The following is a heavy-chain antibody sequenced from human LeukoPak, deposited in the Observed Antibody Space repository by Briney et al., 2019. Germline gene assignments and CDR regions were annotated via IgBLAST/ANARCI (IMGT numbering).Heavy chain of an antibody. CDR2: INPNSGGT. CDR3: ARVGYCSSTSCLIDC. D-gene: IGHD2-2*01. CDR1: GYTFTGYY. V-gene: IGHV1-2*02. J-gene: IGHJ4*02. Sequence: GASVKVSCKASGYTFTGYYMHWVRQAPGQGLEWMGWINPNSGGTNYAQKFQGRVTMTRDTSISTAYMELSRLRSDDTAVYYCARVGYCSSTSCLIDCWGQGTLVTVSS.